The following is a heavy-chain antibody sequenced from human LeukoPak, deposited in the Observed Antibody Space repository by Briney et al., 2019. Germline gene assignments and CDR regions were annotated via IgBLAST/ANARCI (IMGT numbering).Heavy chain of an antibody. J-gene: IGHJ4*02. CDR2: ISSSGSTI. Sequence: GGSLRLSCAASGFTFDNYWMSWIRQAPGKGLEWVSYISSSGSTIYYADSVKGRFTISRDNAKNSLYLQMNSLRAEDTAVYYCAGRYFDWLLSNTDFDYWGQGTLVTVSS. V-gene: IGHV3-11*01. CDR3: AGRYFDWLLSNTDFDY. CDR1: GFTFDNYW. D-gene: IGHD3-9*01.